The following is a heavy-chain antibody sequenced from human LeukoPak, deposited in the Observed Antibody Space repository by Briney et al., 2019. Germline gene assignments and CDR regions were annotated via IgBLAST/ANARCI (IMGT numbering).Heavy chain of an antibody. V-gene: IGHV4-61*02. CDR1: GGSISTGSFY. D-gene: IGHD3-10*01. J-gene: IGHJ4*02. CDR3: AREAITGNDY. Sequence: PSETLSLTCTVSGGSISTGSFYWSWIRQPAGKGLEWIGRIYTSGTTNYNPSLTSRVTISLDTSRNHFALKLSSVTAADTAVYYCAREAITGNDYWGQGTLVTVSS. CDR2: IYTSGTT.